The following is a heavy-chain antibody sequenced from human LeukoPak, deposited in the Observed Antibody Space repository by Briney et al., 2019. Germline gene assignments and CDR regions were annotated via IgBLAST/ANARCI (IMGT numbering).Heavy chain of an antibody. Sequence: ASVKVSCKASGYTFTGYYMHWVRQAPGQGLEWMGWINPNSGGTNYAQKFQGRVTMTRDTSISTAYMELSRLRSDDTAVYYCARELRGYSYGSHDAFDIWGQGTMVTVSS. D-gene: IGHD5-18*01. CDR3: ARELRGYSYGSHDAFDI. V-gene: IGHV1-2*02. CDR2: INPNSGGT. J-gene: IGHJ3*02. CDR1: GYTFTGYY.